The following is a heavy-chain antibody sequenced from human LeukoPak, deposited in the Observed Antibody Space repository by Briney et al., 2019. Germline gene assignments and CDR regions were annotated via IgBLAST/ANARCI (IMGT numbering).Heavy chain of an antibody. V-gene: IGHV1-69*06. CDR3: ARGFASMVRGVINRTPFDY. J-gene: IGHJ4*02. CDR2: IIPISGTA. CDR1: GGTFSSYA. Sequence: GASVKVSCKASGGTFSSYAISWVRQAPGQGLEWMGGIIPISGTANYAQKFQGRVTITADKSTSTAYMELSSLRSEDTAVYYCARGFASMVRGVINRTPFDYWGQGTLVTVSS. D-gene: IGHD3-10*01.